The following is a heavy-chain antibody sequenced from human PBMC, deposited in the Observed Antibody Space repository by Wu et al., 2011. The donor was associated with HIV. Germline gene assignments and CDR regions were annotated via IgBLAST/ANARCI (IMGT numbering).Heavy chain of an antibody. CDR1: GYTFTGYY. CDR3: ARGVVIIAIGGYFDL. D-gene: IGHD2-21*01. V-gene: IGHV1-2*02. CDR2: INPNSGGT. Sequence: QVQLVQSGAEVKKPGASVKVSCKASGYTFTGYYMHWVRQAPGQGLEWMGWINPNSGGTNYAKKFQGRVTMTRDTSISTAYMELSRLRSGDSAVYYCARGVVIIAIGGYFDLWGRGALVTVSS. J-gene: IGHJ2*01.